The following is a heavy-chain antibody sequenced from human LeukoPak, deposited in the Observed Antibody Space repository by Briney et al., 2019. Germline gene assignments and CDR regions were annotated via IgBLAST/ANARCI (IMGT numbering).Heavy chain of an antibody. V-gene: IGHV1-69*05. D-gene: IGHD3-22*01. CDR3: ARMDYDSSGYPD. CDR1: GGTFSSYA. CDR2: IIPIFGTA. J-gene: IGHJ4*02. Sequence: SVKVSCKASGGTFSSYAISWMRQAPGQGLEWMGGIIPIFGTANYAQKFQGRVTITTDESTSTAYMELSSLRSEDTAVYYCARMDYDSSGYPDWGQGTLVTVSS.